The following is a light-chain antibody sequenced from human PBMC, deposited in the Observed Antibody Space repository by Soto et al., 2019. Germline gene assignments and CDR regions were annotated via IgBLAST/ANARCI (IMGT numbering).Light chain of an antibody. J-gene: IGKJ1*01. CDR1: QSVSDS. V-gene: IGKV3-15*01. Sequence: ETVMTQSPATLSVSPGERATLSCRASQSVSDSLAWYQQRPGQAPRLLIYGASTRATGIPARFSGSGSGTEFTLTISSLQSEDFAVYYCQQYNNWPSWTFGQGTKVDI. CDR3: QQYNNWPSWT. CDR2: GAS.